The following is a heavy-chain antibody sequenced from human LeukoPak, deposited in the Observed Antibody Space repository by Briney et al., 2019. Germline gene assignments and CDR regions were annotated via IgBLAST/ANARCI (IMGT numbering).Heavy chain of an antibody. V-gene: IGHV4-34*01. J-gene: IGHJ4*02. CDR1: GGSFSGYY. D-gene: IGHD3-3*01. CDR3: ARTLREVLRFLEWSHYYFDY. CDR2: INHSGST. Sequence: SETLSLTCAVYGGSFSGYYWSWIRQPPGKGLEWIGEINHSGSTNYYPSLKSRVTISVDTSKDQFSLKLSSVTAADTAVYYCARTLREVLRFLEWSHYYFDYWGQGTLVTVSS.